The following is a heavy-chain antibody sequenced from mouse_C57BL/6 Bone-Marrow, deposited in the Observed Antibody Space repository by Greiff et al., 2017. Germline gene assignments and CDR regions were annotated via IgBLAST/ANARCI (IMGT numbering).Heavy chain of an antibody. CDR3: ARPSFAY. V-gene: IGHV1-54*01. CDR1: GYAFTNYL. CDR2: INPGSGGT. Sequence: VQLQQSGAELVRPGPSVKVSCKASGYAFTNYLIEWVKQRPGQGLEWIGVINPGSGGTNYNEKFKGKATLTADKSSSTAYMQLSSLTSEDSAVYFCARPSFAYWGQGTLVTVSA. J-gene: IGHJ3*01.